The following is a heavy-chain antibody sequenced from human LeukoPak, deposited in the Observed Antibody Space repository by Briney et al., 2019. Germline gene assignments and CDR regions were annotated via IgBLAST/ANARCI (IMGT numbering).Heavy chain of an antibody. CDR3: AKWGDFDVLTGYYVSDF. CDR1: GFTFSNYA. CDR2: ITGSGGNT. V-gene: IGHV3-23*01. J-gene: IGHJ4*02. Sequence: GASLRLSCAASGFTFSNYAMSWARQAPGKGLEWVSAITGSGGNTYYADSVKGRFTISRDNSKNTLYLQMNSLRDEDTAVYYCAKWGDFDVLTGYYVSDFWGQGTLVTVSS. D-gene: IGHD3-9*01.